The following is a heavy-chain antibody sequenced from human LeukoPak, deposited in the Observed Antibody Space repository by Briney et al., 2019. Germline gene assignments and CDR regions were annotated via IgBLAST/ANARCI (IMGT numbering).Heavy chain of an antibody. CDR1: GFTFSSYA. CDR3: AIVSFGIGARY. Sequence: GGSLRLSCAASGFTFSSYAMSWVRQAPGKGLEWVSAISGSGDSTYYADSVKGRFTISRDNPKNTLCLQLNSLRGEDTAVYYCAIVSFGIGARYWGQGTLVTVSS. J-gene: IGHJ4*02. CDR2: ISGSGDST. V-gene: IGHV3-23*01. D-gene: IGHD6-6*01.